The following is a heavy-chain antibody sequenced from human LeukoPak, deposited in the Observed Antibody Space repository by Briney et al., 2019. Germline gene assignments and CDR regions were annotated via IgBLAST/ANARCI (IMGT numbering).Heavy chain of an antibody. J-gene: IGHJ4*02. CDR2: IYYSGST. D-gene: IGHD6-13*01. CDR3: ARQSYSSSWGSYYFDY. Sequence: SETLSLTCTVSSDSISSYYWSWIRQPPGKGLEWIGYIYYSGSTNYNPSLKSRVTISVDTSKNQFSLKLSSVTAADTAVYCARQSYSSSWGSYYFDYWGQGTLVTVSS. V-gene: IGHV4-59*08. CDR1: SDSISSYY.